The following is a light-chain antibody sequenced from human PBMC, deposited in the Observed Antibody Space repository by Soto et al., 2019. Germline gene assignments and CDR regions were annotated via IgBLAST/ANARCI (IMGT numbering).Light chain of an antibody. V-gene: IGLV1-47*01. CDR1: SSNIGSNY. Sequence: SALTPPPSASGTPGQRVTISCSGSSSNIGSNYVYWYQQLPGTAPKLLIYRNNQRPSGVPDRFSGSKSGTSASLAISGLRSEDEADYYCAAWDDSLSGLYVFGTGTKVTVL. J-gene: IGLJ1*01. CDR2: RNN. CDR3: AAWDDSLSGLYV.